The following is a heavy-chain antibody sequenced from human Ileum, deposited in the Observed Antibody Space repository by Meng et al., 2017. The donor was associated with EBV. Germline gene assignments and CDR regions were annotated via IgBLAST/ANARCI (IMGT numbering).Heavy chain of an antibody. D-gene: IGHD1-7*01. CDR3: GRDQGRELINH. J-gene: IGHJ4*02. Sequence: GSGPGRVKPSGTLSLTFTVSGDSISSDSWWSWVRQPPGKGLEWIGEVYHRGDTNYNPSLKSRVDISVDKSKNQFYLSLFSVTAADTAVYYCGRDQGRELINHWGQGTLVTVSS. V-gene: IGHV4-4*02. CDR1: GDSISSDSW. CDR2: VYHRGDT.